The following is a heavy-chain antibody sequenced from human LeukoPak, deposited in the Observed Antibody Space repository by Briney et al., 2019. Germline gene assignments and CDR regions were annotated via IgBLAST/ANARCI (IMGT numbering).Heavy chain of an antibody. D-gene: IGHD1-1*01. Sequence: SETLSLTCTVSGASISSSTYFWAWIRQPPGKGLEWIGSIYYDGSTYYNPSLKSRVTISVDTSKNQFSPRLSSVAAADTAVYYCARRYPGYSYGMDVWGQGTTVTVSS. CDR3: ARRYPGYSYGMDV. CDR1: GASISSSTYF. V-gene: IGHV4-39*01. J-gene: IGHJ6*02. CDR2: IYYDGST.